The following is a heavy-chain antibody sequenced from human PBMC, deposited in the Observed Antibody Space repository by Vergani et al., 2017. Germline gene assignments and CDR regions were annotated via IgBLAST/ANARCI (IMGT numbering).Heavy chain of an antibody. CDR2: INPGNGNI. CDR1: GYTFTTFA. CDR3: AREIMTAVGTRLSYFDY. V-gene: IGHV1-3*01. D-gene: IGHD6-13*01. Sequence: QVQLVQSGAEVKKPGASVKVSCKASGYTFTTFAVHWVRQAPGQRLEWMAWINPGNGNIKYSQKFQGRVTITRDTSASTAYMELSSLRSEDTAVYYSAREIMTAVGTRLSYFDYWGQGTLVTVSS. J-gene: IGHJ4*02.